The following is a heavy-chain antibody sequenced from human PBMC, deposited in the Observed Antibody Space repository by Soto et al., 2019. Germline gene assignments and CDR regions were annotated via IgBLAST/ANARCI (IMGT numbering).Heavy chain of an antibody. J-gene: IGHJ4*02. Sequence: GGSLRLSCAASGFTFSSYAMSWVRQAPGKGLEWVSAISGSGGSTYYADSVKGRFTISRDNSKNTLYLQMNSLRAGDTAVYYWAKDIDGYTIPDYGGQETLVTVSS. CDR2: ISGSGGST. D-gene: IGHD2-21*01. CDR1: GFTFSSYA. CDR3: AKDIDGYTIPDY. V-gene: IGHV3-23*01.